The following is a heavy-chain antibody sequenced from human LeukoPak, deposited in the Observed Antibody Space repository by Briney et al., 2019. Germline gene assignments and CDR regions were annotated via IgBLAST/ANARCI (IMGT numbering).Heavy chain of an antibody. CDR3: ARDSVGATPYYYYYYMDV. CDR2: ISSSSSTI. D-gene: IGHD1-26*01. Sequence: GGSLRLSCAASGFTFSSYEMNWVRQAPGKGLEWVSYISSSSSTIYYADSVKGRFTISRDNAKNSLYLQMNSLRAEDTAVYYCARDSVGATPYYYYYYMDVWGKGTTVTVSS. J-gene: IGHJ6*03. CDR1: GFTFSSYE. V-gene: IGHV3-48*01.